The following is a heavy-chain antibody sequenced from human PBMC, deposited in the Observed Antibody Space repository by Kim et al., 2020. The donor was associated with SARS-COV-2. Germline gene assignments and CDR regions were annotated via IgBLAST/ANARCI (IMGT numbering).Heavy chain of an antibody. D-gene: IGHD3-22*01. CDR2: INTNTGNP. CDR1: GYTFTSYA. V-gene: IGHV7-4-1*02. Sequence: ASVKVSCKASGYTFTSYAMNWVRQAPGQGLEWMGWINTNTGNPTYAKGFTGRFVFSLDTSVSTAYLQISSLKAEDTAVYYCARGITMIVVVPDAFDIWGQGTMVTVSS. J-gene: IGHJ3*02. CDR3: ARGITMIVVVPDAFDI.